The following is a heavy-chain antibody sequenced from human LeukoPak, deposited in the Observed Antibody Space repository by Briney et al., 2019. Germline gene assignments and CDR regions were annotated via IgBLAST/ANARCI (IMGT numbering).Heavy chain of an antibody. Sequence: NTGGSLRLSCAASGFTFSSYSMNWVRQAPGKGLEWVSSISSSSSYIYYADSVKGRFTISRDNAKNSLYLQMNSLRAEDTAVYYCARWGSRDAFDIWGQGTMVTVSS. CDR2: ISSSSSYI. CDR1: GFTFSSYS. V-gene: IGHV3-21*01. D-gene: IGHD3-10*01. J-gene: IGHJ3*02. CDR3: ARWGSRDAFDI.